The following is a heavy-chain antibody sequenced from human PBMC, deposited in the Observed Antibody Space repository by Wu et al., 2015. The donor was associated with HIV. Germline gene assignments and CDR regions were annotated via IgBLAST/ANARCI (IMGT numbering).Heavy chain of an antibody. V-gene: IGHV1-8*01. J-gene: IGHJ6*02. CDR3: ARAFGPKGSGWFYHSKRDYYYGMDV. CDR2: MNPNSGNT. CDR1: GYTFTSYD. Sequence: QVQLVQSGAEVKKPGASVKVSCKASGYTFTSYDINWVRQATGQGLEWMGWMNPNSGNTGYAQKFQGRVTMTRNTSISTAYMELSSLRSEDTAVYYCARAFGPKGSGWFYHSKRDYYYGMDVWGQGTTVTVSS. D-gene: IGHD6-19*01.